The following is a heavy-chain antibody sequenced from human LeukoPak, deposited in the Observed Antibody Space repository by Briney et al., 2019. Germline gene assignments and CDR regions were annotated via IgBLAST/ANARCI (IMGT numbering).Heavy chain of an antibody. V-gene: IGHV3-7*04. CDR2: IKQGGSEK. CDR1: GFTFSSYW. CDR3: ARGYDFWCGYVGY. J-gene: IGHJ4*02. D-gene: IGHD3-3*01. Sequence: AGSLRLSCAASGFTFSSYWRSWVRQAPGKGLEWVANIKQGGSEKYNVASVKGRFPISRDNAKNYLYLQMNSMRAEDTAVYYCARGYDFWCGYVGYWGQGTLVTVSS.